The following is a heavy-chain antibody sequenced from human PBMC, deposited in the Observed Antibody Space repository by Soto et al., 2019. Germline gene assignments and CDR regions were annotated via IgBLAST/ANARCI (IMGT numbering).Heavy chain of an antibody. J-gene: IGHJ4*02. CDR2: ISGSGGST. V-gene: IGHV3-23*01. CDR3: ARPIAAAGTQVLDFDY. CDR1: GFTFSSYA. D-gene: IGHD6-13*01. Sequence: GGSLRLSCAASGFTFSSYAMSWVRQAPGKGLEWVSAISGSGGSTYYADSVKGRFTISRDNSKNTLYLQMNSLRAEDTAVYYGARPIAAAGTQVLDFDYWGQGTLVTVSS.